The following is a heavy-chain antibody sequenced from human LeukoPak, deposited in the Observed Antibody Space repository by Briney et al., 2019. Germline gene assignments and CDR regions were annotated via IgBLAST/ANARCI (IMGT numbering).Heavy chain of an antibody. CDR1: GGSISSGSYY. V-gene: IGHV4-39*07. CDR3: ASRGLYYVVDY. Sequence: SETLSLTCTVSGGSISSGSYYWGWIRQPPGKGLEWIGSIYYSGSTYYNPSLKSRVTISVDTSKNQFSLKLSSVTAADTAVYYCASRGLYYVVDYWGQGTLVTVSS. J-gene: IGHJ4*02. CDR2: IYYSGST. D-gene: IGHD3-10*02.